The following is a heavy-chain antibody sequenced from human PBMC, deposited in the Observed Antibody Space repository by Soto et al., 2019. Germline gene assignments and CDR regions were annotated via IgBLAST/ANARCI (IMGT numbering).Heavy chain of an antibody. J-gene: IGHJ6*02. CDR1: GYTFTSYY. D-gene: IGHD5-12*01. CDR2: INPSGGST. V-gene: IGHV1-46*03. Sequence: ASVKVSCKASGYTFTSYYMHWVRQAPGQGLEWMGIINPSGGSTSYAQKFQGRVTMTRDTSTSTVYMELSSLRSEDTAVYYCAREPRDGYNYYYCGMDVWGQGTTVTVSS. CDR3: AREPRDGYNYYYCGMDV.